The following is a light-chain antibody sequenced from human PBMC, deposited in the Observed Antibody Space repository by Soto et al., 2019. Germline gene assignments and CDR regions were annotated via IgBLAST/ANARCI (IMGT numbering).Light chain of an antibody. CDR1: QSVSSN. CDR2: GAS. Sequence: EIVMTQSPATLSVSPGERATLSCRASQSVSSNLAWYQQKPGQAPRLLIYGASTRATGIPARFSGSGSGTEFTLTISSLQSEDFAVYYCQRYNNWPPWTFAQGTKVEIK. CDR3: QRYNNWPPWT. J-gene: IGKJ1*01. V-gene: IGKV3-15*01.